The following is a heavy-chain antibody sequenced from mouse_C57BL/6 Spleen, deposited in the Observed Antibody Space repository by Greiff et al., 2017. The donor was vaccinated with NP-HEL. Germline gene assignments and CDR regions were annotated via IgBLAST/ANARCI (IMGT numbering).Heavy chain of an antibody. V-gene: IGHV2-6*01. CDR1: GFSLTSYG. Sequence: QVQLKESGPGLVAPSQSLSITCTVSGFSLTSYGVDWVRQSPGKGLEWLGVIWGVGSTNYNSALKSRLSISKDNSKSQVFLKMNSLQTDDTAMYYCASYYYGRGTWFAYWGQGTLVTVSA. J-gene: IGHJ3*01. D-gene: IGHD1-1*01. CDR3: ASYYYGRGTWFAY. CDR2: IWGVGST.